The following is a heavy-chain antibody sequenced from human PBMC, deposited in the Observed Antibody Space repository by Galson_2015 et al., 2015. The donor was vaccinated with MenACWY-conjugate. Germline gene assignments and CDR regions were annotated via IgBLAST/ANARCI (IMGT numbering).Heavy chain of an antibody. J-gene: IGHJ4*02. CDR3: ARKDGATYGYNDY. CDR2: ISTYGGST. CDR1: GFIFTDYD. D-gene: IGHD5-18*01. Sequence: SLRLSCAGSGFIFTDYDMHWVRQAPGKGLEYVSAISTYGGSTYYADSVKGRFTISRDNSKNMLFLQMGGLRVEATAVYYCARKDGATYGYNDYWGQGTLVIVSS. V-gene: IGHV3-64*02.